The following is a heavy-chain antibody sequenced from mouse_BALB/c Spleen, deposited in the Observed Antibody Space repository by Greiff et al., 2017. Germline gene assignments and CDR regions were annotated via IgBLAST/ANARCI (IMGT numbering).Heavy chain of an antibody. CDR1: GFTFSSFG. CDR2: ISSGSSTI. V-gene: IGHV5-17*02. Sequence: EVMLVESGGGLVQPGGSRKLSCAASGFTFSSFGMHWVRQAPEKGLEWVAYISSGSSTIYYADTVKGRFTISRDNPKNTLFLQMTSLRSEDTAMYYCARVDGYYSYYFDYWGQGTTLTVSS. J-gene: IGHJ2*01. CDR3: ARVDGYYSYYFDY. D-gene: IGHD2-3*01.